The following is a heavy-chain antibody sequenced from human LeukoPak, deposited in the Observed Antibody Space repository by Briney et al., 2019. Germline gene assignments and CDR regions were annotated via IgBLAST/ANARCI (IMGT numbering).Heavy chain of an antibody. V-gene: IGHV1-2*02. CDR3: ARARCSSTSCYIGTY. D-gene: IGHD2-2*02. J-gene: IGHJ4*02. CDR2: INPNSGGT. CDR1: GYTFTGYY. Sequence: ASVKVSCKASGYTFTGYYMHWVRQAPGQGLERMGWINPNSGGTNYAQKFQGRVTMTRDTSISTAYMELSRLRSDDTAVYYCARARCSSTSCYIGTYWGQGTLVTVSS.